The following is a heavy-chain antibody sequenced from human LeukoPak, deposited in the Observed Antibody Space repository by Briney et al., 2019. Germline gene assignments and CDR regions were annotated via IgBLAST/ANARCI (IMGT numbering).Heavy chain of an antibody. CDR1: GFTFSSYA. V-gene: IGHV3-30-3*01. D-gene: IGHD3-16*01. CDR3: ARDLLGGIDY. J-gene: IGHJ4*02. CDR2: ISYDGSNK. Sequence: GGSLRLSCAASGFTFSSYAMHWVRQAPGKGLEWVAVISYDGSNKYYADSVKGRFTISRDNSKNTLYLQMNSLRAEDTAVYYCARDLLGGIDYWGQGTLVTVSS.